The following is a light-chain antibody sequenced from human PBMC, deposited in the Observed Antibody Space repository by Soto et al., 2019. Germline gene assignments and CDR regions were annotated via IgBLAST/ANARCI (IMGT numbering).Light chain of an antibody. J-gene: IGLJ1*01. V-gene: IGLV2-14*03. CDR3: YSYTSSNTYV. CDR1: SSDVGGYNY. CDR2: DVS. Sequence: QSALTQPASVSGSPGQSITISCTGTSSDVGGYNYVSWYQHHPGKVPQLMIYDVSNRPSGVSNHFSGSKSGNTSSLTTSGLQAEDEADYYCYSYTSSNTYVFGTGTKLTVL.